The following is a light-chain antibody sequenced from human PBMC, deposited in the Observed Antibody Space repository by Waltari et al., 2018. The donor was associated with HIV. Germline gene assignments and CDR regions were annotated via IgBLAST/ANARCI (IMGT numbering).Light chain of an antibody. CDR2: EVS. CDR1: TSDVGAYKY. J-gene: IGLJ1*01. CDR3: SSYTSSSTLV. Sequence: QSALTQPASVSGSPGQSITISCTGTTSDVGAYKYVSWYQQHPGKAPKLMIYEVSNRPSGVSNRFSGSKSVNTASLTISGLQAEDEADYFCSSYTSSSTLVFGSGTKVTVL. V-gene: IGLV2-14*01.